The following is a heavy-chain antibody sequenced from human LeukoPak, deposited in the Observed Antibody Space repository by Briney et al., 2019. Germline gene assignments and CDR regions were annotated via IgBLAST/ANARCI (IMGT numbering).Heavy chain of an antibody. CDR1: GYTFTGYY. CDR3: ARDPREWLTYNWFDP. CDR2: INPNSGGT. V-gene: IGHV1-2*02. Sequence: ASVKVSCKASGYTFTGYYMHWVRQAPGQGLEWMGWINPNSGGTNYAQKFQDRVTMTTDTSTSTAYMELRSLRSDDTAVYYCARDPREWLTYNWFDPWGQGTLVTVSS. D-gene: IGHD3-3*01. J-gene: IGHJ5*02.